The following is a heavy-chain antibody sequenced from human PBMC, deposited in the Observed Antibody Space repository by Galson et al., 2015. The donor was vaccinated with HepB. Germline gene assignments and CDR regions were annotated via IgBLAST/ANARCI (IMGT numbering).Heavy chain of an antibody. D-gene: IGHD2-21*01. CDR1: GFTFSQAW. V-gene: IGHV3-15*01. Sequence: SLRLSCAASGFTFSQAWMSWVRQAPGKGLEWVGRIKSKIDGGTTDYAAPVKERFTISRDDSKKMLYLQMNSLKTGDTAVYYCTPGLGIEYYDSGGDSLFDYWGQGTLVTVPS. CDR2: IKSKIDGGTT. CDR3: TPGLGIEYYDSGGDSLFDY. J-gene: IGHJ4*02.